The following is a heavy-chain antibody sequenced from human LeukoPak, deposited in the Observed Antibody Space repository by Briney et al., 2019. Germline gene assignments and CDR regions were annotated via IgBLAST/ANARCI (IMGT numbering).Heavy chain of an antibody. Sequence: GRSLRLSCAASGFTFSSYAMHWVRQAPGKGLEWVAVISYDGSNKYYADSVKGRFTISRDNSKNTLYLQMNSLRAEDTALYYCAKDYASDSYSNPGGYFDYWGQGTLVTVSS. V-gene: IGHV3-30-3*01. CDR2: ISYDGSNK. D-gene: IGHD4-11*01. CDR3: AKDYASDSYSNPGGYFDY. CDR1: GFTFSSYA. J-gene: IGHJ4*02.